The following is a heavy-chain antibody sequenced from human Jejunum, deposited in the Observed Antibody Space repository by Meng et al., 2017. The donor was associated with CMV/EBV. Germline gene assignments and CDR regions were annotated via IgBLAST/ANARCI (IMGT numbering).Heavy chain of an antibody. V-gene: IGHV3-30*02. J-gene: IGHJ6*02. CDR1: TDA. Sequence: TDAMHWVRQAPGKGLEWVASVQNDGRTQYNRESVKGRFTISRDHSKNTMYLQMNSLSAEDTAVYYCAKEGIGRAGTGYYYYYALDVWGQGTTVTVSS. CDR3: AKEGIGRAGTGYYYYYALDV. D-gene: IGHD6-13*01. CDR2: VQNDGRTQ.